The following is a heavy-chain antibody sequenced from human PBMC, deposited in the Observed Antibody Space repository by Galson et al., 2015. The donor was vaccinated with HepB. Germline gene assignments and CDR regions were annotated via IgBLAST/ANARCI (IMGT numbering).Heavy chain of an antibody. Sequence: SLRLSCAVSGFTFSDYDMHWVRQATGKGLEWVSSIGTAGETYYSGSVKGRFTISRESAKNSLYLQMNSLRAGDTAMYYCARSLGGGAFWDYWGQGTLVTVSS. CDR2: IGTAGET. CDR3: ARSLGGGAFWDY. D-gene: IGHD3-16*01. V-gene: IGHV3-13*01. CDR1: GFTFSDYD. J-gene: IGHJ4*02.